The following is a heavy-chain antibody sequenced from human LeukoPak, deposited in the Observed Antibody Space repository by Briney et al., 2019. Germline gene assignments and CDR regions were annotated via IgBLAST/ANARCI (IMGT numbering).Heavy chain of an antibody. Sequence: GESPKISCKGSGYSFTSYWIGWVRQMPGKGLEWMGIIYPGDSDTRYSPSFQGQVTISADKSISTAYLQRSSLKASDTAMYYCARRWRDGYNSDAFDIWGQGTMVTVSS. CDR3: ARRWRDGYNSDAFDI. J-gene: IGHJ3*02. D-gene: IGHD5-24*01. CDR2: IYPGDSDT. CDR1: GYSFTSYW. V-gene: IGHV5-51*01.